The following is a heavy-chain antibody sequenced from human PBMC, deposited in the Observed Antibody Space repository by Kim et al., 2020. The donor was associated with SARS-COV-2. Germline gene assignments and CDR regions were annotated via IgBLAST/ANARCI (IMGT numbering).Heavy chain of an antibody. D-gene: IGHD3-16*01. CDR2: IYYDGTT. CDR1: GFAVNSYY. Sequence: GGSLRLSCAASGFAVNSYYMSWVRRAPGRGLEWVSIIYYDGTTFYADSVKGRFTLSRDTSKNTLFLQMNSLRAEDTAMYSCARGERPNNIYYWGQGTLVTVSS. V-gene: IGHV3-53*01. CDR3: ARGERPNNIYY. J-gene: IGHJ4*02.